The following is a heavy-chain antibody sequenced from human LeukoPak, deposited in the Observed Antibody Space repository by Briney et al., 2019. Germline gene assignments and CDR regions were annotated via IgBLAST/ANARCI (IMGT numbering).Heavy chain of an antibody. CDR1: GGPISSYY. D-gene: IGHD3-9*01. J-gene: IGHJ4*02. Sequence: SETLSLTCTVSGGPISSYYWSWIRQPPGKGLEWIGYIYYSGSTNYNPSLKSRVTISVDTSKNQFSLKLSSVTAADTAVYYCARERGQYDILTGYYYVLFDYWGQGTLVTVSS. CDR3: ARERGQYDILTGYYYVLFDY. V-gene: IGHV4-59*01. CDR2: IYYSGST.